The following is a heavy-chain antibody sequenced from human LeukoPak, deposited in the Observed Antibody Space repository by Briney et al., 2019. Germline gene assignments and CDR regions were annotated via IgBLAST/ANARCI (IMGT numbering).Heavy chain of an antibody. D-gene: IGHD2-8*01. CDR1: GYSFTSNY. CDR2: IYPRDGST. Sequence: ASVKVSCKASGYSFTSNYIHWVRQAPGQGLEWMGMIYPRDGSTSYAQKFQGRVTVTRDTSTSTVHMELSGLRSEDTAVYYCARGLMVYHTGEEADYWGQGTLVTVSS. V-gene: IGHV1-46*01. CDR3: ARGLMVYHTGEEADY. J-gene: IGHJ4*02.